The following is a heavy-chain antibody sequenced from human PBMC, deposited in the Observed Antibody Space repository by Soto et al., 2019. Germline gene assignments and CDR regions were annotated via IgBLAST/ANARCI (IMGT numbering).Heavy chain of an antibody. J-gene: IGHJ4*02. D-gene: IGHD6-13*01. CDR1: GGSISSYY. CDR2: IYYSGST. Sequence: QVQLQESGPGLVKHSETLSLTCTVSGGSISSYYWSWIRQPPGKGLEWIGYIYYSGSTNYNPSLKSRVTISVDTSKSQFSLKLSSVTAADTAVYYCARHGPIAAAGTVFDYWGQGTLVTVSS. V-gene: IGHV4-59*08. CDR3: ARHGPIAAAGTVFDY.